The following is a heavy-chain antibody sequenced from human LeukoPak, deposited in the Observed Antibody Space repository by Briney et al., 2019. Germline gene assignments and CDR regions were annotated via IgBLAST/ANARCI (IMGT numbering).Heavy chain of an antibody. CDR1: GGSISSGGYY. CDR3: ARRLTFRGFGELFGWFDP. CDR2: IYYSGST. D-gene: IGHD3-10*01. J-gene: IGHJ5*02. V-gene: IGHV4-31*03. Sequence: PSQTLSLTCTVSGGSISSGGYYWSWIRQHPGKGLEWIGYIYYSGSTYYNPSLKSRVTISVDTSKNQFSLKLSSVTAADTAVYYCARRLTFRGFGELFGWFDPWGQGTLVTVSS.